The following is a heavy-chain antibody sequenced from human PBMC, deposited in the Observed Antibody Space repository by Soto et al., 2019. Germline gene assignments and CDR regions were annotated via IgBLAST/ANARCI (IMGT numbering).Heavy chain of an antibody. CDR1: GGTFSSYT. V-gene: IGHV1-69*02. D-gene: IGHD3-22*01. CDR3: ARAGVYDSSGYLFDY. CDR2: IIPILGIA. Sequence: QVQLVQSGAEVKKPGSSVKVSCKASGGTFSSYTISWVRQAPGQGLEWMGRIIPILGIANYAQKFQGRVTITADKSTSTAYMELSSLRSEDTAVYYGARAGVYDSSGYLFDYWGQGTLVTVSS. J-gene: IGHJ4*02.